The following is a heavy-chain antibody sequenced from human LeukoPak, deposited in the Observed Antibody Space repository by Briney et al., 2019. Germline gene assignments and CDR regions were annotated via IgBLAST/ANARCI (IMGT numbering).Heavy chain of an antibody. J-gene: IGHJ4*02. CDR2: ITSSSGTI. CDR3: ASEYTY. D-gene: IGHD1-1*01. Sequence: GGSLRLSCAASGFTFSSYTMNWVRQAPGKGLEWVSYITSSSGTIYYADPVKGRFTISRDNAKNSLYLQMNSLRAEDTAVYYCASEYTYWGQGTLVTVSS. V-gene: IGHV3-48*01. CDR1: GFTFSSYT.